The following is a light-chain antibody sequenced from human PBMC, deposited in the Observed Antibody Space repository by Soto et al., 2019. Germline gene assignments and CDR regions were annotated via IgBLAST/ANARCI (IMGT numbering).Light chain of an antibody. CDR2: GND. V-gene: IGLV1-44*01. CDR3: AAWDGGLNGPV. Sequence: QSVLTQPPSASGTPGQRVTISCSGSSSNIGSNAVNWYQQLPGTAPKLLIYGNDKRHSGVPDRFSGSNSGTSASLSISGLQSEDETDYYCAAWDGGLNGPVFGGGTKLTVL. J-gene: IGLJ3*02. CDR1: SSNIGSNA.